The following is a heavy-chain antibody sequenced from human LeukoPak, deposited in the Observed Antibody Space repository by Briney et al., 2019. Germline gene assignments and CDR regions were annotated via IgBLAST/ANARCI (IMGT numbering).Heavy chain of an antibody. J-gene: IGHJ4*02. D-gene: IGHD1-26*01. CDR1: GGSISSSSYY. CDR2: IYYSGST. CDR3: ASLRERSYYARGFDY. V-gene: IGHV4-39*01. Sequence: SETLSLTCTVSGGSISSSSYYWGWIRQPPGKGLDWIGSIYYSGSTYYNPSLKSPFTISVDTSKNQFCLRLSAVTAADTAVFYCASLRERSYYARGFDYWGQGNLVTVSS.